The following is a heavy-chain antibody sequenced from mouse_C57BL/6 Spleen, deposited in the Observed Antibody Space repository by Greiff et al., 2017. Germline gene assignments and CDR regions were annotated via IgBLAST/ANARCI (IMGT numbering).Heavy chain of an antibody. CDR2: INPSSGYT. D-gene: IGHD2-2*01. J-gene: IGHJ3*01. Sequence: VQGVESGAELARPGASVKMSCKASGYTFTSYTMHWVKQRPGQGLEWIGYINPSSGYTKYNQKFKDKATLTADKSSSTAYMQLSSLTSEDSAVYYCARAFYYGYDGAWFAYWGQGTLVTVSA. CDR1: GYTFTSYT. CDR3: ARAFYYGYDGAWFAY. V-gene: IGHV1-4*01.